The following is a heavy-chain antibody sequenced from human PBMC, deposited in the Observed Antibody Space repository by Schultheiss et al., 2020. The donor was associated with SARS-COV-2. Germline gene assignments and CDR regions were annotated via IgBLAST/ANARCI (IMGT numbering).Heavy chain of an antibody. J-gene: IGHJ6*02. Sequence: GGSLRLSCAASGFTFSNAWMSWVRQAPGKGLEWVGRIKSKTDGGTTDYDARVKGRFTISRDDSKNTLYLQMNSLRAEDTAVYYCARDGDIVVVPAAWNYYYGMDVWGQGTTVTVSS. D-gene: IGHD2-2*01. V-gene: IGHV3-15*01. CDR1: GFTFSNAW. CDR2: IKSKTDGGTT. CDR3: ARDGDIVVVPAAWNYYYGMDV.